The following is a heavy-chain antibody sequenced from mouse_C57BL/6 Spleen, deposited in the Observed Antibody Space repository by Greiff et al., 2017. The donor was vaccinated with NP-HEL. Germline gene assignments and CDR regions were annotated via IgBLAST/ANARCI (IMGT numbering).Heavy chain of an antibody. CDR3: ARGYYSNLDY. J-gene: IGHJ2*01. CDR2: IYPGSGSS. V-gene: IGHV1-55*01. D-gene: IGHD2-5*01. CDR1: GYTFTSYW. Sequence: QVQLQQPGAELVKPGASVKMSCKASGYTFTSYWITWVKQRPGQGLEWIGDIYPGSGSSNYYEKFKSKASLTVDTSSSTAYMQLSSLTSEDSAVYYCARGYYSNLDYWGQGTTLTVSS.